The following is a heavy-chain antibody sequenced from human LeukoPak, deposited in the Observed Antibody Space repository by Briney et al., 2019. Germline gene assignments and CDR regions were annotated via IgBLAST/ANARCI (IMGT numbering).Heavy chain of an antibody. J-gene: IGHJ4*02. CDR3: ARADSSGYFMFDY. CDR2: IYYSGST. Sequence: SETLSLTCTVSGGSISSGSYYWGWIRQPPGKGLEWIGSIYYSGSTYYSPSLKSRVTISVDTSKNQFSLKLSSVTAADTAVYYCARADSSGYFMFDYWGQGTLVTVSS. D-gene: IGHD3-22*01. V-gene: IGHV4-39*07. CDR1: GGSISSGSYY.